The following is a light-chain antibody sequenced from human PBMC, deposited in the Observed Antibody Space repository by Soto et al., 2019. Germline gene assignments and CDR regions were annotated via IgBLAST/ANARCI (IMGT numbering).Light chain of an antibody. V-gene: IGLV8-61*01. CDR2: STN. J-gene: IGLJ2*01. CDR1: SGSVSTSYY. Sequence: QTVVTQEPLFSVSPGGTVTLTCGSSSGSVSTSYYPSWYQQTPGQAPRTLIYSTNTRSSGVPDRFSGSILGNKAALTIAGAQADDESDYYCVLYMGSGISVFGGGTKLTVL. CDR3: VLYMGSGISV.